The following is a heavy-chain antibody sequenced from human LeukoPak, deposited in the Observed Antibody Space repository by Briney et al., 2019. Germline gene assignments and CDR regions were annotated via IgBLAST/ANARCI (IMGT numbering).Heavy chain of an antibody. CDR1: GGSISSYY. Sequence: SETLSLTCTVSGGSISSYYWSWIRQPPGKGLEWIGYIYYSGSTNYNPPLKSRVTMSVDTSRNQFSLKLSSVTAADTAVYYCARGGRYFDWLPHLYYYYYMDVWGKGTTVTISS. V-gene: IGHV4-59*08. J-gene: IGHJ6*03. CDR3: ARGGRYFDWLPHLYYYYYMDV. CDR2: IYYSGST. D-gene: IGHD3-9*01.